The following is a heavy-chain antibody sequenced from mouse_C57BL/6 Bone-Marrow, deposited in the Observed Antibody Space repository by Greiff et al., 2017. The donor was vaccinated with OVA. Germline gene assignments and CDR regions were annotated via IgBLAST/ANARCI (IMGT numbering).Heavy chain of an antibody. CDR1: GYTFTSYG. J-gene: IGHJ3*01. V-gene: IGHV1-81*01. Sequence: VQLQESGAELARPGASVKLSCKASGYTFTSYGISWVKQRTGQGLEWIGEIYPRSGNTYYNEKFKGKATLTADKSSSTAYMELRSLTSEDSAVYFCARRIWYYGSSYVAWVYWGQGTLVTVSA. CDR2: IYPRSGNT. D-gene: IGHD1-1*01. CDR3: ARRIWYYGSSYVAWVY.